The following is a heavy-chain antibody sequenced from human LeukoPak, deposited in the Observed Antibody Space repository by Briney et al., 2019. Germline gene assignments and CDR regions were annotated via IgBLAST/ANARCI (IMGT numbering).Heavy chain of an antibody. J-gene: IGHJ4*02. CDR1: GGSFSGYY. V-gene: IGHV4-34*01. D-gene: IGHD3-10*01. CDR3: ARAGFREFDY. Sequence: SETLSLTCAVYGGSFSGYYWSWIRQPPGKGLDWIGEINHSGSTNYNPSLKSRVTISVDTSKNQFSLKLSSVTAADTAVYYCARAGFREFDYWGQGTLVTVSS. CDR2: INHSGST.